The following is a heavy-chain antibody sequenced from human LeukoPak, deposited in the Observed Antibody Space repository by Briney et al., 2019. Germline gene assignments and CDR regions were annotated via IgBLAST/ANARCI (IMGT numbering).Heavy chain of an antibody. V-gene: IGHV3-7*01. CDR3: ARDDYVWGSYAY. CDR2: IKRDGSEK. D-gene: IGHD3-16*01. CDR1: GFTFSNYW. J-gene: IGHJ4*02. Sequence: GGSLRLSCAASGFTFSNYWMTWVRQAPGKGLGWVANIKRDGSEKYYVDSVEGRFTISRDNAKNSLYLQMNSLRAEDTAVYYCARDDYVWGSYAYWGQGTLVTVSS.